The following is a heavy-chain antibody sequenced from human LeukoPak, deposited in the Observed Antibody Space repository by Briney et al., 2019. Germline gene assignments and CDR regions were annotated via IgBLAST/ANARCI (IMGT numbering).Heavy chain of an antibody. J-gene: IGHJ6*02. CDR3: ARADYSYYYGMDV. CDR1: GYTFTGYY. CDR2: INPNSGGT. V-gene: IGHV1-2*02. Sequence: ASVKVSCKASGYTFTGYYMHWVRQAPGQGLEWMGWINPNSGGTNYAQKFQGRVTITADKSTSTAYMELSSLRSEDTAVYYCARADYSYYYGMDVWGQGTTVTVSS.